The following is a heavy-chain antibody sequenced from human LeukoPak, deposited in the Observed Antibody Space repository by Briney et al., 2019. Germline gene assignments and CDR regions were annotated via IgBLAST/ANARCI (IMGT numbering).Heavy chain of an antibody. Sequence: GGSLRLSCAASGFIFSRYSMNWVRQAPGKGLEWVSYISSSSSIIYYADSVKGRFTISRDNAKNSLYLQMNSLRAEDAAVYYCAAGYRPNYGSGNYANGFDIWGQGTMVTVSS. V-gene: IGHV3-48*04. CDR1: GFIFSRYS. J-gene: IGHJ3*02. CDR2: ISSSSSII. D-gene: IGHD3-10*01. CDR3: AAGYRPNYGSGNYANGFDI.